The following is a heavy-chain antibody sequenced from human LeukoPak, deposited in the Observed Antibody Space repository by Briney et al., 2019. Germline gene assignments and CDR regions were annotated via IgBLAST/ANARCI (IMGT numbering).Heavy chain of an antibody. CDR1: GGSISSYY. CDR2: IYTSGST. V-gene: IGHV4-4*07. Sequence: ASETLSLTCTVSGGSISSYYWSWIRQPAGKGLEWIGRIYTSGSTNYNPSLKSRVTMSVDTSTNQFSLKLSSVTAEDTAVYYCARGAYSGVAPYYYYYMDVSGQGTTVTVSS. D-gene: IGHD2-15*01. CDR3: ARGAYSGVAPYYYYYMDV. J-gene: IGHJ6*03.